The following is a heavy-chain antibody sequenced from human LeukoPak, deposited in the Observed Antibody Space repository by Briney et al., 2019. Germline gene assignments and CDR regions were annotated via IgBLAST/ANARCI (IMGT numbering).Heavy chain of an antibody. CDR1: GGSISSGGYS. CDR2: IYHSGST. Sequence: SQTLSLTCAVSGGSISSGGYSWSWIRQPPGKGLEWIGYIYHSGSTYYNPSLKSRVTISVDTSKNQFSLKLSSVTAADTAVYYCARGYATAMVHYWGQGTLVTVSS. CDR3: ARGYATAMVHY. J-gene: IGHJ4*02. D-gene: IGHD5-18*01. V-gene: IGHV4-30-2*01.